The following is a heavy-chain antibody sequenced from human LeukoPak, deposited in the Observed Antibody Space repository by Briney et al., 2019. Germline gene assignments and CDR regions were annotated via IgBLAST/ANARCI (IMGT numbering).Heavy chain of an antibody. D-gene: IGHD3-22*01. CDR2: ILPFLGQA. CDR1: GGTFSTHP. V-gene: IGHV1-69*06. CDR3: ARVGYDSSRYYFDN. Sequence: SVKVSCKASGGTFSTHPISWVRQAPGQGLEWMGGILPFLGQANFAQTFQDRLTITADKSTTTVYMELSSLRAADTAVYYCARVGYDSSRYYFDNWGQGTLVTVSS. J-gene: IGHJ4*02.